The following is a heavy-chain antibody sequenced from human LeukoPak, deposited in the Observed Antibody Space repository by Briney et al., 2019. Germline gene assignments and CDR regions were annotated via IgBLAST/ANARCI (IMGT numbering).Heavy chain of an antibody. J-gene: IGHJ3*02. V-gene: IGHV1-2*02. Sequence: ASVKVSCKASGYTFTSYDINWVRQATGQGLEWMGWINPNSGGTNYAQKFQGRVTMTRDTSISTAYMELSRLRSDDTAVYYCARDMRYYDFWSGYLPDAFDIWGQGTMVTVSS. CDR2: INPNSGGT. CDR1: GYTFTSYD. D-gene: IGHD3-3*01. CDR3: ARDMRYYDFWSGYLPDAFDI.